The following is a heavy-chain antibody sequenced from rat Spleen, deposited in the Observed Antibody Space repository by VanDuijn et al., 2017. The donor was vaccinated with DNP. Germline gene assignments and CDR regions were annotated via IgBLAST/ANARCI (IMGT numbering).Heavy chain of an antibody. D-gene: IGHD1-9*01. V-gene: IGHV5-58*01. Sequence: EVQLVETGGGSVQSGRSLKLSCVASGFTFSSYWMFWIRQAPGKGLEWVASISTSGGSTYYRDSVKGRFTVSRDNAKSTLYLQMDSLRSEDTATYYCATPPYGYNYWYFDFWGPGTMVTVSS. CDR3: ATPPYGYNYWYFDF. CDR2: ISTSGGST. CDR1: GFTFSSYW. J-gene: IGHJ1*01.